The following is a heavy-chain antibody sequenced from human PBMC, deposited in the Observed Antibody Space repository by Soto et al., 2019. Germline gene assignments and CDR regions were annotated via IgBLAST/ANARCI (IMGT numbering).Heavy chain of an antibody. CDR3: AKSPNYDILTGYYLHFDY. Sequence: EVQLVESGGGLVQPGGSLRLSCAASGFTFSSYAMSWVRQAPGKGLEWVSAISGSGGSTYYADSVKGRFTISRDNSKNTLYLQMNSLRAEDTAVYYCAKSPNYDILTGYYLHFDYWGQGTLVTVSS. CDR1: GFTFSSYA. D-gene: IGHD3-9*01. J-gene: IGHJ4*02. CDR2: ISGSGGST. V-gene: IGHV3-23*04.